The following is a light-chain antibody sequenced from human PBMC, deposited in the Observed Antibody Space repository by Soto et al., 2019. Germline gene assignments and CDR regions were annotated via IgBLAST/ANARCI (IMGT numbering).Light chain of an antibody. CDR1: QSVSSYY. Sequence: EMVLTQYHGTLSLSPGERATLSCRASQSVSSYYLAWYQQKPGQAPRLLIYAASSRATGIPDRFSGGGSGTDLTLTISRLEPEDFAVYYCQQCGSSPWTFGQGSKVDIK. CDR2: AAS. J-gene: IGKJ1*01. CDR3: QQCGSSPWT. V-gene: IGKV3-20*01.